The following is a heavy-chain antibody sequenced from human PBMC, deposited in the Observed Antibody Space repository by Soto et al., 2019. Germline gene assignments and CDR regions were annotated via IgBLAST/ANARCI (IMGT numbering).Heavy chain of an antibody. Sequence: QAQLVQSGAEVKKPGASVKVSCKPSGYTFTSYDINWVRQATGQGLEWMGWMNPNSGNTGYAQKVHGRVTMTRNTSISTAYMEPSSLRSEDTAVYYCARLRRDFAYWGRGTLVTVSA. V-gene: IGHV1-8*01. CDR2: MNPNSGNT. CDR1: GYTFTSYD. J-gene: IGHJ4*02. CDR3: ARLRRDFAY.